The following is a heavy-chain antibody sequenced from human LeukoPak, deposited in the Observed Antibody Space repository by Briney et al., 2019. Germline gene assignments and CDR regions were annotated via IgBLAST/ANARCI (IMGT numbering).Heavy chain of an antibody. D-gene: IGHD5-24*01. J-gene: IGHJ4*02. CDR3: SRDLQGRDDY. V-gene: IGHV3-74*01. Sequence: GGSLRLSCAASGFTSSNYWMHWVRQAPGKGLVWISRINEGGSVTDYADSVKGRFTISRDNAKNTLYLEMNSLRAEDTAVYYCSRDLQGRDDYWGQGTLVSVSS. CDR2: INEGGSVT. CDR1: GFTSSNYW.